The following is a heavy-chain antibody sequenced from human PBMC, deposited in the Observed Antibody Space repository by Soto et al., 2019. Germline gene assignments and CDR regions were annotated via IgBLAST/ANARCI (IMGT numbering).Heavy chain of an antibody. V-gene: IGHV1-18*01. CDR2: ISAYIGNT. CDR1: GYTFTSYG. D-gene: IGHD3-9*01. J-gene: IGHJ5*02. CDR3: ARDPPEYDMFTGADHWFDP. Sequence: QVQLVQSGAEVKKPGASVKVSCKASGYTFTSYGISWVRQAPGQGLEWMGWISAYIGNTNYAQKLQGRVTMTTDTPTSTAYREMRSLGSGDTAVYYWARDPPEYDMFTGADHWFDPWGQGTLVTVSS.